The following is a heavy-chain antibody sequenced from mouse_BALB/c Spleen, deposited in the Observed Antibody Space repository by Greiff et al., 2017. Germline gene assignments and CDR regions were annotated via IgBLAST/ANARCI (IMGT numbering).Heavy chain of an antibody. CDR1: GYTFTSYT. D-gene: IGHD2-4*01. J-gene: IGHJ2*01. V-gene: IGHV1-4*01. CDR3: AQSSTMIYYFDY. CDR2: INPSSGYT. Sequence: QVQLQQSGAELARPGASVKMSCKASGYTFTSYTMHWVKQRPGQGLEWIGYINPSSGYTNYNQKFKDKATLTADKSSSTAYMQLSSLTSEDTAVYYCAQSSTMIYYFDYWGQGTTLTVSS.